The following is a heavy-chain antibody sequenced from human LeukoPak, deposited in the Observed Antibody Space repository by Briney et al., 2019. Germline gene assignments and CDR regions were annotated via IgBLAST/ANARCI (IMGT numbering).Heavy chain of an antibody. Sequence: SVKVSCKVSGYTLTELSMHWVRQAPGQGLEWMGRIIPILGIANYAQKFQGRVTITADKSTSTAYMELSSLRSEDTAVYYCARRRGVSNYDFWSGYGMDVWGQGTTVTVSS. CDR2: IIPILGIA. CDR3: ARRRGVSNYDFWSGYGMDV. CDR1: GYTLTELS. V-gene: IGHV1-69*02. D-gene: IGHD3-3*01. J-gene: IGHJ6*02.